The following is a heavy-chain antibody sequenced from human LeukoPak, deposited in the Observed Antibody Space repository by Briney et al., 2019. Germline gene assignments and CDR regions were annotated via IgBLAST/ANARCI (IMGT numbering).Heavy chain of an antibody. D-gene: IGHD6-13*01. CDR2: ISSSSSTI. Sequence: PGGSLRLSCAASGFTFSSYSMNWVRQAPGKGLEWVSNISSSSSTIYYADSVKGRFTISRDNAKNSLYLQMNSLRAEDTAVYYCARAHSSSFGSNWFDPWGQGTLVTVSS. J-gene: IGHJ5*02. CDR3: ARAHSSSFGSNWFDP. V-gene: IGHV3-48*01. CDR1: GFTFSSYS.